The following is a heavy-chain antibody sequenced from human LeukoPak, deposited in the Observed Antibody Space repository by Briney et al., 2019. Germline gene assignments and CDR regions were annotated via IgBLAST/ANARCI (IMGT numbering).Heavy chain of an antibody. V-gene: IGHV1-2*04. Sequence: ASVKVSCKASGYTFTGYYMHWVRQAPGQGLEWMGWINPNSGGTNYAQKFQGWVTMTRDTSISTAYMELRSLRSDDTAVYYCARDRADYYGSGSYPWFDPWGQGTLVTVSS. CDR2: INPNSGGT. J-gene: IGHJ5*02. CDR1: GYTFTGYY. D-gene: IGHD3-10*01. CDR3: ARDRADYYGSGSYPWFDP.